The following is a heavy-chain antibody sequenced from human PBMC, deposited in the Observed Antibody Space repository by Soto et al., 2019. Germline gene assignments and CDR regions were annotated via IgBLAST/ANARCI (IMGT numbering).Heavy chain of an antibody. CDR1: GYSFTSYW. V-gene: IGHV5-51*01. J-gene: IGHJ6*02. CDR3: ARLDTSGYYYYGMDV. Sequence: GESLKISCKGSGYSFTSYWIGWVRQMSGKGLEWMGIIYPRDSDTKYSPSFEGQVTISADKSTSTAYLQWSSLKASDTAMYYCARLDTSGYYYYGMDVWGQGTTVTVSS. D-gene: IGHD3-22*01. CDR2: IYPRDSDT.